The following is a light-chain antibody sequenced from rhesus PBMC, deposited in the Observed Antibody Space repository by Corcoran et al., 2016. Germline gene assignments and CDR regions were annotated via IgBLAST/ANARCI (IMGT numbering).Light chain of an antibody. CDR3: QQYDDLPFT. Sequence: DIQMTQSPSSLSASVGDKVTITCHASQAIAGWLAWYQQKPGKAPNPLIYYTSSLQRGVPARFSGSGSGADYTLTISSLQPEDFATYYCQQYDDLPFTFGPGTKLDIK. CDR2: YTS. V-gene: IGKV1-19*01. CDR1: QAIAGW. J-gene: IGKJ3*01.